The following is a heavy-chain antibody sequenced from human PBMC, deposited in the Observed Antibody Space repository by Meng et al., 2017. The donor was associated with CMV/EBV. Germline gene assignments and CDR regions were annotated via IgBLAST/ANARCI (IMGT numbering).Heavy chain of an antibody. V-gene: IGHV3-30*04. CDR1: GFTFSSYA. CDR3: ARDSEYGDFKFDQ. J-gene: IGHJ4*02. Sequence: GGSLRLSCAASGFTFSSYAIHWVRQAPGKGLEWVAVTPYDGNKKYYADSVKGRFTISRDNPKNTLFLQMNSLRADDTAVYYCARDSEYGDFKFDQWGQGTLVTVSS. CDR2: TPYDGNKK. D-gene: IGHD4-17*01.